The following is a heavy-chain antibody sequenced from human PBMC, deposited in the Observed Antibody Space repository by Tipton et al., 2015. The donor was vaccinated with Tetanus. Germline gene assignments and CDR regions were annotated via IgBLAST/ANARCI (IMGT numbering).Heavy chain of an antibody. Sequence: TMSLTCTVSGGSISSGGFFWNWIRQYPGKGLEWIGYVYYSGRTYYNPSLKSRVTISVDTSKNQFSLKLNSVTAADTAVYYCVRGRVLGAYSYGFEYWGQGALVTVSS. CDR3: VRGRVLGAYSYGFEY. CDR1: GGSISSGGFF. D-gene: IGHD5-18*01. V-gene: IGHV4-31*03. J-gene: IGHJ4*02. CDR2: VYYSGRT.